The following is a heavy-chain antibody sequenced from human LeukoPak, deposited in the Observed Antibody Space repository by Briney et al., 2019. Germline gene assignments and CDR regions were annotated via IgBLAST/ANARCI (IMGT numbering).Heavy chain of an antibody. CDR1: GGSISSSSFY. CDR3: ARTSSSGLVGGYYFDY. V-gene: IGHV4-39*01. CDR2: IYYSGST. Sequence: PSETLSLTCTVSGGSISSSSFYWGWIRQPPGRGLEWIGSIYYSGSTSYNPSLKSRVTISVDMSKNQFSLKLSSVTAADTAVYYCARTSSSGLVGGYYFDYWGQGTLVTVSS. D-gene: IGHD6-19*01. J-gene: IGHJ4*02.